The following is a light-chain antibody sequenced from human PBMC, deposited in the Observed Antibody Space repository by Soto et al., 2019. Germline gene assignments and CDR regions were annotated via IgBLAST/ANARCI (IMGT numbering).Light chain of an antibody. V-gene: IGKV1-39*01. CDR3: QQSFSPLWT. CDR2: AAS. Sequence: DIQMTQSPSSLSASVGDRVTITCRASQSISNYLNWYQQKPGKAPKLLIYAASSMQSGVTSRFIGSGAETDFTLTISSLQPDDSATYYCQQSFSPLWTFGQGTKVEV. CDR1: QSISNY. J-gene: IGKJ1*01.